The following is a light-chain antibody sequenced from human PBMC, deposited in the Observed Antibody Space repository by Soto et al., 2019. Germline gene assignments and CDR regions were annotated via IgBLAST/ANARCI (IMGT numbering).Light chain of an antibody. Sequence: QSALTQPPSASGSPGQSVTISCTGTNSDVGAYNYVSWYQQHPGKAPKLMIYEVSKRPSGVPDRFSGSKSGNTASLTVSGLQAEDAADYSCSSYAGSNKKVFGGGTKLTVL. V-gene: IGLV2-8*01. CDR1: NSDVGAYNY. CDR2: EVS. J-gene: IGLJ2*01. CDR3: SSYAGSNKKV.